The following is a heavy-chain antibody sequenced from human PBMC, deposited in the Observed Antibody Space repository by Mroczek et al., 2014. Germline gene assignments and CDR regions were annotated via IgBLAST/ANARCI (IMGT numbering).Heavy chain of an antibody. CDR2: IYYSGST. V-gene: IGHV4-59*01. J-gene: IGHJ6*02. CDR1: GGSISSYY. CDR3: ARDSSGYYLDYGMDV. Sequence: QVQLVQSGPGLVKPSETLSLTCTVSGGSISSYYWSWIRQPPGKGLEWIGYIYYSGSTNYNPSLKSRVTISVDTSKNQFSLKLSSVTAADTAVYYCARDSSGYYLDYGMDVWGQGTTVTVSS. D-gene: IGHD3-22*01.